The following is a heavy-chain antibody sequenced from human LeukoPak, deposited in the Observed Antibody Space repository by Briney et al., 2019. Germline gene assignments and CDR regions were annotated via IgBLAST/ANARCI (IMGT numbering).Heavy chain of an antibody. J-gene: IGHJ5*02. V-gene: IGHV4-59*08. CDR2: IHHSGIT. CDR3: ARQEAVAMFDP. CDR1: GGSISGNY. D-gene: IGHD6-19*01. Sequence: SETLSLTCTVSGGSISGNYWSWIRQTPGKGLEWIGFIHHSGITNYNPSLKSRVTISLDTSKNQFSLKVSSVTAADTAVYYCARQEAVAMFDPWGQGTLVTVSS.